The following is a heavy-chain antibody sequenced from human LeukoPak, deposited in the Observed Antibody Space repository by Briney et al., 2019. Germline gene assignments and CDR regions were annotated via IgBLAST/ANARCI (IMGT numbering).Heavy chain of an antibody. J-gene: IGHJ4*02. CDR2: IYYSGST. Sequence: PSETLSLTCAVYGGSSSGYYWGWIRQPPGKGLEWIGSIYYSGSTYYNPSLKSRVTISVDTSKNQFSLKLSSVTAADTAVYYCARRGDPHDYWGQGTLVTVSS. D-gene: IGHD4-17*01. CDR1: GGSSSGYY. V-gene: IGHV4-39*01. CDR3: ARRGDPHDY.